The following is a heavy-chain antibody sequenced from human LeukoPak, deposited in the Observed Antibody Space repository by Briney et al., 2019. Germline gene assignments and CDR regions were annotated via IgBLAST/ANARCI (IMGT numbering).Heavy chain of an antibody. V-gene: IGHV3-30*02. CDR3: AKGHGSGSRNGAFDI. J-gene: IGHJ3*02. Sequence: GGSLRLSCAASGFTFSSYGMHWVRQAPGKGLEWVAFIRYDGRNKYYADSVKGRFTISRDNSKNTLYLQMNSLRTEDTAVYYCAKGHGSGSRNGAFDIWGQGTMVTVSS. CDR1: GFTFSSYG. D-gene: IGHD3-10*01. CDR2: IRYDGRNK.